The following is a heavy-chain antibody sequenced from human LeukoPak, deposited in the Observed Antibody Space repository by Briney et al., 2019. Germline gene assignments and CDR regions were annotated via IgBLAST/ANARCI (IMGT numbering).Heavy chain of an antibody. D-gene: IGHD2-2*01. V-gene: IGHV3-30-3*01. J-gene: IGHJ3*02. CDR2: ISYDGSNK. CDR1: GFTFSSYA. CDR3: AREPSYAEDAFDI. Sequence: GGSLRLSCAASGFTFSSYAMHWVRQAPGKGLEWVAVISYDGSNKYYADSVKGRLTISRDNSKNTLYLQMNSLRAEDTAVYYCAREPSYAEDAFDIWGQGTMVTVSS.